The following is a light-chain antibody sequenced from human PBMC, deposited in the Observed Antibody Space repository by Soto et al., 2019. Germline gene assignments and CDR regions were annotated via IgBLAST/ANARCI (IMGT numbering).Light chain of an antibody. CDR3: QSFDNSVSGSGV. CDR2: GHN. V-gene: IGLV1-40*01. Sequence: QSELTQPPSVSGAPGQRVTISCTGIYSNIGAGYEVHWYQQVPGTAPKLLVSGHNNRPSGVPDRFFGSKSGSSASLTIIWLQAEDEADYYCQSFDNSVSGSGVFGGGTKLTVL. J-gene: IGLJ3*02. CDR1: YSNIGAGYE.